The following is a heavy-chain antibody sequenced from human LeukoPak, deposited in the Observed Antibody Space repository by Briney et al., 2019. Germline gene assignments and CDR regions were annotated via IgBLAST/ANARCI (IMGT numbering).Heavy chain of an antibody. CDR1: GGSFSGYY. Sequence: SETLSLTCAVYGGSFSGYYWSWIRQPPGKGLEWIGEINHSGSTNYNPSLKSRVTISVDTSKNQFSLKLSSVTAADTAVYYCARLGEAVRSWFDPWGQRTLVTVSS. CDR2: INHSGST. J-gene: IGHJ5*02. V-gene: IGHV4-34*01. D-gene: IGHD3-10*01. CDR3: ARLGEAVRSWFDP.